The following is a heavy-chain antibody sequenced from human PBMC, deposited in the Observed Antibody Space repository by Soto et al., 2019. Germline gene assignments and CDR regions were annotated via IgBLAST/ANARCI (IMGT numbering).Heavy chain of an antibody. CDR1: GASISSGCFY. J-gene: IGHJ5*01. V-gene: IGHV4-31*03. CDR3: ARVSAAGTRWFDS. Sequence: QVQLQESGPGLVQPSQTLSLTCTVSGASISSGCFYWSWIRQFPGKGLEWIGYIDYRGRTFYNPSLKSGATISRDTSKSKFSLNVNAVNAADTAVFYCARVSAAGTRWFDSLGQGTLVTVSS. D-gene: IGHD6-13*01. CDR2: IDYRGRT.